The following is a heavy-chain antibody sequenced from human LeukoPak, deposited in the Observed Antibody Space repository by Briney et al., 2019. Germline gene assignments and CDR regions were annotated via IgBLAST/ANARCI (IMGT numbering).Heavy chain of an antibody. Sequence: GASVKVSCKASGYTFTGYYMHWVRQAPGQGLEWMGRINPNSGGTNYAQKLQGRVTMTRDTSISTAYMELSRLRSDDTAVYYCAYQYCSGGSCYTSFDYWGQGTLVTVSS. CDR3: AYQYCSGGSCYTSFDY. V-gene: IGHV1-2*06. CDR1: GYTFTGYY. CDR2: INPNSGGT. D-gene: IGHD2-15*01. J-gene: IGHJ4*02.